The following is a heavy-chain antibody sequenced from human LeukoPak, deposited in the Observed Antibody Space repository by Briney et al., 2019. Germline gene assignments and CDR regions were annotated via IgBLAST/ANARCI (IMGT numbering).Heavy chain of an antibody. CDR1: GFTFSDYW. D-gene: IGHD3-10*01. Sequence: GGSLRLSRAASGFTFSDYWMTWVRQAPGKGLEWVSYISSTSSYIYYADSVKGRFTISRDNAKNSLDLQMNSLRAEDTAVYYCARQRSGSYYRAFDYWGQGTLVTVSS. CDR2: ISSTSSYI. V-gene: IGHV3-21*06. CDR3: ARQRSGSYYRAFDY. J-gene: IGHJ4*02.